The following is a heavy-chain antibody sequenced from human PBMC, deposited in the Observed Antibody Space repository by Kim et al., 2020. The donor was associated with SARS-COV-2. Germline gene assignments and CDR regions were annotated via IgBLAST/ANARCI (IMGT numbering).Heavy chain of an antibody. J-gene: IGHJ4*02. D-gene: IGHD1-1*01. Sequence: SVDGRFNISRDNSKNTLYLQMNSLRAEDTAVYYCAKVGTTNWNDQYYFDYWGQGTLVTVSS. CDR3: AKVGTTNWNDQYYFDY. V-gene: IGHV3-23*01.